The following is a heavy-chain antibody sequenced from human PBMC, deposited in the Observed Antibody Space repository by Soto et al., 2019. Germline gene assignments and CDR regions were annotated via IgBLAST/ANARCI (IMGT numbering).Heavy chain of an antibody. CDR2: INPNGGST. J-gene: IGHJ4*02. D-gene: IGHD1-1*01. V-gene: IGHV1-46*01. Sequence: VQLVQSGAEVKKPGASVQVSCQTSGYSFSNYSMHWVRQVPGQGLEWMGKINPNGGSTSLAQKFKGAVALTRDRSTNTGYMELSSLTSEDTAVYDCARDGVQLRQRYYFDYWGQGTLVTVSS. CDR3: ARDGVQLRQRYYFDY. CDR1: GYSFSNYS.